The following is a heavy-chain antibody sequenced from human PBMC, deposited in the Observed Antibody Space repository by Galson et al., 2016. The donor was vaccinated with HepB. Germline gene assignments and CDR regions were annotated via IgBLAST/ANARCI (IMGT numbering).Heavy chain of an antibody. Sequence: SLRLSCAASGFTFSSYGMHWVRQAPGKGLEWMAVIWYDGSNKYYADPVKGRFAISRDNSKNALYLQMNSLRAEDTAVYYCARGVGYRSGSRFDYWGQGTLVTVSS. V-gene: IGHV3-33*01. CDR2: IWYDGSNK. D-gene: IGHD3-10*01. J-gene: IGHJ4*02. CDR1: GFTFSSYG. CDR3: ARGVGYRSGSRFDY.